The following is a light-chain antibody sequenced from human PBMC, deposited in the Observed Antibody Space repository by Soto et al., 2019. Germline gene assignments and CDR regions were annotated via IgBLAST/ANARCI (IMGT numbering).Light chain of an antibody. Sequence: QSVLTQPPSVSGAPGQRVTISCTGSSSNIGRGYDVHWYQQVPGSAPRLLLSGDNTRPSGVPDRFSGSRSGTSASLAITGLQADDEADYDCQTFDSSLTISWVFGGGTKLTVL. V-gene: IGLV1-40*01. CDR2: GDN. CDR3: QTFDSSLTISWV. CDR1: SSNIGRGYD. J-gene: IGLJ3*02.